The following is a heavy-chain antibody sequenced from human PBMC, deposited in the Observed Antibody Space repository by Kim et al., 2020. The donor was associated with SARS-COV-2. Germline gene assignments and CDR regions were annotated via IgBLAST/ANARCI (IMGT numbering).Heavy chain of an antibody. D-gene: IGHD3-9*01. J-gene: IGHJ5*02. V-gene: IGHV3-20*04. CDR3: ARGPDILTGPIDL. CDR2: ITWNGGVT. Sequence: GGSLRLSCGTSGFTFKEYGMTWVRQVPGEGLECVAAITWNGGVTGYADSVKARFIISRDNANNFLYLQMNSLRVEDTAFYYCARGPDILTGPIDLWGQGTLVTVSS. CDR1: GFTFKEYG.